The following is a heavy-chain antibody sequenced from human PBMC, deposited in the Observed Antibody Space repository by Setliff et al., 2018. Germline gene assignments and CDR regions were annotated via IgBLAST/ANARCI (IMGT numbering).Heavy chain of an antibody. D-gene: IGHD3-10*01. CDR3: ARDRSTVIRGVTSFFYYYMDV. CDR2: VYVGGNT. Sequence: PSETLSLTCNVSGVSIANTASYWSWIRQPAGKTLEWIGQVYVGGNTYYNPSFESRVSISVDRSNNQFSLKLNSVTAADTAVYYCARDRSTVIRGVTSFFYYYMDVWGGGTTVTVSS. J-gene: IGHJ6*03. CDR1: GVSIANTASY. V-gene: IGHV4-61*09.